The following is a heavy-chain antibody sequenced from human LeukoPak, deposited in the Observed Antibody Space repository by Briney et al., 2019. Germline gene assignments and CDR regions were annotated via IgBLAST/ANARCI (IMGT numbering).Heavy chain of an antibody. V-gene: IGHV1-8*03. D-gene: IGHD3-10*01. Sequence: ASVKVSCKASGYTFSSYDISWVRQATGQGLEWVDWMSPNSGDTLRAQKFEGRVTITRDTSASTAYMELSSLRSEDTAVYYCARERRRFYGSGSYANNWFDPWGQGTLVTVSS. CDR1: GYTFSSYD. CDR2: MSPNSGDT. J-gene: IGHJ5*02. CDR3: ARERRRFYGSGSYANNWFDP.